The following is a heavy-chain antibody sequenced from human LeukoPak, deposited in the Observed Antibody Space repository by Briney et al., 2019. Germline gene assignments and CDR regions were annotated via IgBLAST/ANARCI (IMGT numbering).Heavy chain of an antibody. CDR2: INPSGGST. CDR1: GYTFTGYY. CDR3: ARGGSRSSSPRDAFHI. D-gene: IGHD2-15*01. J-gene: IGHJ3*02. V-gene: IGHV1-46*01. Sequence: PWASAKVSCKASGYTFTGYYMHWVRQAPGQGLEWMGMINPSGGSTTYAQKFQGRVTLTRDMSTSTVNMELSSLRSEDTAVYYCARGGSRSSSPRDAFHIWGQGTMVTVSS.